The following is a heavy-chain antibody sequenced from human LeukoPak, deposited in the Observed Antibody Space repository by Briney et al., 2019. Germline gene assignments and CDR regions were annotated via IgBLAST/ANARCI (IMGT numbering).Heavy chain of an antibody. CDR2: ISFSGANT. J-gene: IGHJ3*01. CDR3: ARDIELSA. CDR1: GLTFSTYG. Sequence: GGSLRLSCAVSGLTFSTYGMHWVRQAPGKGLEWVSLISFSGANTYYADSVKGRFTVSRDNSKDTLYLQMNSLRAEDTAIYYCARDIELSAWGLGTMVTVSS. D-gene: IGHD3-16*02. V-gene: IGHV3-23*01.